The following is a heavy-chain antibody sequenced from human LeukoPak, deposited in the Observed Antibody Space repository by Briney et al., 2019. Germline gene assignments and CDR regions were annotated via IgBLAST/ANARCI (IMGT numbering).Heavy chain of an antibody. V-gene: IGHV1-69*06. D-gene: IGHD6-19*01. CDR3: ARGGIAVARAYDWFDP. J-gene: IGHJ5*02. CDR1: GDTFSSYA. CDR2: IIPIFGTA. Sequence: SVKVSCKASGDTFSSYAISWVRQAPGQGLEWMGGIIPIFGTANYAQKLQGRVTITADKSTSTAYMELSSLRSDDTAVYYCARGGIAVARAYDWFDPWGQGTLVTVSP.